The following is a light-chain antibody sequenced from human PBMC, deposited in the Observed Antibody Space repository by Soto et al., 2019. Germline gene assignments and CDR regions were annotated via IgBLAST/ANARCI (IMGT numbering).Light chain of an antibody. CDR1: QSVSST. CDR3: QQYNNCPLT. J-gene: IGKJ4*01. V-gene: IGKV3-15*01. CDR2: GAS. Sequence: EILMTQSPATLSVSPGERATLSCRASQSVSSTLAWYQQKPGQAPRLLIYGASTRATGIPARFSGSGSGTDFTLTISSLQSEDFAVYYCQQYNNCPLTFGGGTKVDIK.